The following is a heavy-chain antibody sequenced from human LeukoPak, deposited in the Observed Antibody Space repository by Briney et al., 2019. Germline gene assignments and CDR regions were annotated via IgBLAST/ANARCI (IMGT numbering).Heavy chain of an antibody. CDR2: ISAYNGNT. V-gene: IGHV1-18*01. Sequence: ASVKVSCKASGYTFTSYGISWVRQAPGQGLEWMGWISAYNGNTNYAQKLQGRVTMTTDTSTSTAYMELRSLRSDDTAVYYCARDKVAEAQQLVLWSWGMDVWGQGTTVTVSS. CDR1: GYTFTSYG. J-gene: IGHJ6*02. CDR3: ARDKVAEAQQLVLWSWGMDV. D-gene: IGHD6-13*01.